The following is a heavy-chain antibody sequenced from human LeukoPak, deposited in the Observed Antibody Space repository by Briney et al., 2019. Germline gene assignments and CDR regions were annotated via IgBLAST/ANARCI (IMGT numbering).Heavy chain of an antibody. D-gene: IGHD6-19*01. CDR1: GVSVNNYY. V-gene: IGHV4-4*07. Sequence: SSETLSLTCSVSGVSVNNYYWNRIRQPAGKGLEWIGRIYSTGSTDYNPSLKSRVTMSVDTSQNQFSLNMSTVTAADTAVYYCARRVAGPNDAFDVWGQGTMVTVSS. J-gene: IGHJ3*01. CDR3: ARRVAGPNDAFDV. CDR2: IYSTGST.